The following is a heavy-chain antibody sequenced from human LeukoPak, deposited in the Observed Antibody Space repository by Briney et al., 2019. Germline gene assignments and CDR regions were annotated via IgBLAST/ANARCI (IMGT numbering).Heavy chain of an antibody. CDR3: AKDGLWFGDLTYFDH. CDR2: ISHDESSK. Sequence: PGGSLRLSCAASGFTFSRYGMQWVRQAPGKGLEWVAVISHDESSKYYADSMKGRFTISRDNSKNTLYLQMSSLRAEDTAVYYCAKDGLWFGDLTYFDHWGQGTLVTVSS. J-gene: IGHJ4*02. D-gene: IGHD3-10*01. V-gene: IGHV3-30*18. CDR1: GFTFSRYG.